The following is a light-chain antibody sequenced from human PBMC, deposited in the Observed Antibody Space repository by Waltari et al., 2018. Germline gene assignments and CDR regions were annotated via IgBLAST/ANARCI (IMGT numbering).Light chain of an antibody. J-gene: IGKJ5*01. CDR2: DGS. Sequence: AIQLTQSPSSLSASVGDRVTITCRASQGIRDALVWYQQKPGKPPKLLIYDGSTFDRGVPSRFSGSGSGTDFTLTIRSLQPEDFASYYCQQFNNYVITFGQGTRLDIK. CDR3: QQFNNYVIT. CDR1: QGIRDA. V-gene: IGKV1D-13*01.